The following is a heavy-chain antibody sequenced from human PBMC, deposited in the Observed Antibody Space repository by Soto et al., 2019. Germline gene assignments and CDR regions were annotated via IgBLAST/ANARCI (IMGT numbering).Heavy chain of an antibody. Sequence: ASVKVSCKASGYTFTSNYMHWVRQAPGQGLEWMGRINPSDSSTRYAQKFQGRITMTRDTSTSTVYMELSSLTSADTAIYYCAIAARDGNNPYYYAYWGQGTLVTVSS. CDR2: INPSDSST. V-gene: IGHV1-46*01. CDR1: GYTFTSNY. J-gene: IGHJ4*02. CDR3: AIAARDGNNPYYYAY.